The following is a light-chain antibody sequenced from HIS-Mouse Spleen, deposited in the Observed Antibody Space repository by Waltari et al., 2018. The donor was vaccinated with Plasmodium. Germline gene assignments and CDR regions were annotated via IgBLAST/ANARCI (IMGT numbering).Light chain of an antibody. V-gene: IGLV3-10*01. CDR2: EDS. Sequence: SYELTQPPSVSVSPGHTARRPCSGDAFQKHSPYWSQHKSGHAPVLVIDEDSKRPSGIPERCPGSSSGTMATLTISGAQVEDEADYYCYSTDSSGNHRVFGGGTKLTVL. CDR3: YSTDSSGNHRV. J-gene: IGLJ3*02. CDR1: AFQKHS.